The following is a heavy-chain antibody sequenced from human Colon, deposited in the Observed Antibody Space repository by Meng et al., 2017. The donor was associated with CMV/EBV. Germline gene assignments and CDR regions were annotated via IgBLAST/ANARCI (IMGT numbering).Heavy chain of an antibody. CDR3: ARGGVVVAIKGPDY. J-gene: IGHJ4*02. CDR2: ISYDGFNK. V-gene: IGHV3-30*04. D-gene: IGHD2-21*01. CDR1: GFSFNNYA. Sequence: GESLKISCAASGFSFNNYAMHWVRQAPGKGLEWVAFISYDGFNKNYADSVNGRFTVSRDNSRNTLDLQMSGLRVEDTAVYYCARGGVVVAIKGPDYWGQGTLVTVSS.